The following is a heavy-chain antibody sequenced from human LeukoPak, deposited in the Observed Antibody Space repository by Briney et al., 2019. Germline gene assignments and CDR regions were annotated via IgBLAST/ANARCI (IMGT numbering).Heavy chain of an antibody. CDR2: ISGSGSGGST. CDR3: AKGDTIFGVVIPSYFDY. V-gene: IGHV3-23*01. CDR1: GFTFSSSA. Sequence: GGSLRLSCAASGFTFSSSAMSWVRQAPGKGLEWVSSISGSGSGGSTYYADSVKGRFTISRDNSRNTLYLQMNSLRAGDTAVYYCAKGDTIFGVVIPSYFDYWGQGTLVTVSS. J-gene: IGHJ4*02. D-gene: IGHD3-3*01.